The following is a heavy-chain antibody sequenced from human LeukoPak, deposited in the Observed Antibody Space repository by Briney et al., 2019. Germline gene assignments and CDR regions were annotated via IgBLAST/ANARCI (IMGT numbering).Heavy chain of an antibody. Sequence: GGSLRLSCAASGFTFSNAWMSWVRQAPGKGLEWVGRIKSKTDGGTTDYAAPVKGRFTISRDDSKNTLYLQMNSLKTEDTAVYYCTTVWLLWFGEPLHYYGMDVWGQGTTVTVSS. V-gene: IGHV3-15*01. J-gene: IGHJ6*02. CDR2: IKSKTDGGTT. CDR1: GFTFSNAW. CDR3: TTVWLLWFGEPLHYYGMDV. D-gene: IGHD3-10*01.